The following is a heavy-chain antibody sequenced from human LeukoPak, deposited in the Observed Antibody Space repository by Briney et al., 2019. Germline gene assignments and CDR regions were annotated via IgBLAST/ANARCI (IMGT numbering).Heavy chain of an antibody. J-gene: IGHJ4*02. Sequence: GGSLRLSCAASGFTFSSYGMHWVRQAPGKGLEWVAVIWYDGSNKYYADSVKGRFTISRDNSKNTLYLQMNSLRAEDTAVYYCARDPVIAAAGTGYWGQGTLVTVSS. CDR1: GFTFSSYG. V-gene: IGHV3-33*01. CDR2: IWYDGSNK. CDR3: ARDPVIAAAGTGY. D-gene: IGHD6-13*01.